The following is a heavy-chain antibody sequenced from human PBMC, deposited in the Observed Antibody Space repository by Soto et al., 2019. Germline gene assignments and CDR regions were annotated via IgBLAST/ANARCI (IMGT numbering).Heavy chain of an antibody. CDR1: GFTFSDYS. Sequence: LRLSCAASGFTFSDYSVNWVRQAPGKGLEWVSSISSTSTFIYYADSVRGRFTISRDNAKNSLYLQMNSLRAEDTAAYYCTRVYGDYGTLSDYWGRGILVTVSS. CDR3: TRVYGDYGTLSDY. V-gene: IGHV3-21*01. J-gene: IGHJ4*02. CDR2: ISSTSTFI. D-gene: IGHD4-17*01.